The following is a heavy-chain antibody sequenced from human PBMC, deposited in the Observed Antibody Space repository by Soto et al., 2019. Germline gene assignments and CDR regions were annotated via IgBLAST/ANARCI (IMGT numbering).Heavy chain of an antibody. V-gene: IGHV4-59*01. CDR2: IYYSGST. Sequence: PSEALSLTCTVSVGSISSDYWSWIRQPPGKGLEWIGYIYYSGSTNYNPSLKSRVTISVDTSKNQFSLKLSSVTAADTAVYYCARWGSSLYYYYGMDVWGQGTTVTVSS. D-gene: IGHD6-6*01. CDR1: VGSISSDY. CDR3: ARWGSSLYYYYGMDV. J-gene: IGHJ6*02.